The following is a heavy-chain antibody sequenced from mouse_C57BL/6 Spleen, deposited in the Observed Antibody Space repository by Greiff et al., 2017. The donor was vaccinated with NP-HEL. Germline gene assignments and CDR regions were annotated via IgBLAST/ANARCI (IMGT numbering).Heavy chain of an antibody. V-gene: IGHV1-72*01. J-gene: IGHJ4*01. Sequence: QVQLKQPGAELVKPGASVKLSCKASGYTFTSYWMHWVKQRPGRGLEWIGRIDPNSGGPKYNEKFKSKATLTVDKPSSTAYMQLSSRTSEDSAVYYCARSGEMDYWGQGTSVTVSS. CDR1: GYTFTSYW. D-gene: IGHD3-1*01. CDR2: IDPNSGGP. CDR3: ARSGEMDY.